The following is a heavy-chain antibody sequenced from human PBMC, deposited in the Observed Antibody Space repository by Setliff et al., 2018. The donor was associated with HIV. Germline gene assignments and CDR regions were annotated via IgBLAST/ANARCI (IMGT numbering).Heavy chain of an antibody. CDR3: ARHRDPPGTSWIYYYYYMDL. CDR1: GGSISSSSYY. J-gene: IGHJ6*03. V-gene: IGHV4-39*01. D-gene: IGHD6-13*01. CDR2: IYYSGST. Sequence: PSETLSLTCTVSGGSISSSSYYWGWIRQPPGKGLEWIGSIYYSGSTYYNPSLSSRLTISVDTSKNHVSLRLSSVTAADTGVYYCARHRDPPGTSWIYYYYYMDLWGAGTTVTVSS.